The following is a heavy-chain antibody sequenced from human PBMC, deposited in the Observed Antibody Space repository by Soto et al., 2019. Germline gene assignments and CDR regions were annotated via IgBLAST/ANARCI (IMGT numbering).Heavy chain of an antibody. CDR2: INHSGST. V-gene: IGHV4-34*01. Sequence: QVQQQQWGAGLLKLTEILSLTCAVYGGSFSGYYWSWIRQPSGKGLEWIGEINHSGSTNYNPSLKSRVTISVDTSKNHFSLKLSTVTAADTAVYYCARELKGTVTNEMDYWGQGTLVTVSS. J-gene: IGHJ4*02. CDR3: ARELKGTVTNEMDY. D-gene: IGHD4-17*01. CDR1: GGSFSGYY.